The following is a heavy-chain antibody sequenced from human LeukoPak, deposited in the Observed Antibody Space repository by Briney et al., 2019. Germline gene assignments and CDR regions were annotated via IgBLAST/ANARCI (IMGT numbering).Heavy chain of an antibody. CDR1: GFIVSTNY. J-gene: IGHJ3*02. D-gene: IGHD3-10*01. V-gene: IGHV3-53*01. Sequence: GGSLRLSCAASGFIVSTNYMSWVRQAPGKGLEWVSVIYSGGSTKYADSVKGRFTISRDISKNTLYLQMNNLRAEDTAVYYCASSYYNSGYGAFDIWGQGTVVTVSS. CDR3: ASSYYNSGYGAFDI. CDR2: IYSGGST.